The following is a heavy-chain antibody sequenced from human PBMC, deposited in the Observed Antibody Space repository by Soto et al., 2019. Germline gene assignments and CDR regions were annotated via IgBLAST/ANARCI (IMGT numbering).Heavy chain of an antibody. Sequence: GGSLSLSCTASGVTFSSYWIHWGRQAPGKGLVWVSRINSDGSSTTYADSVKGRFTISRDNAKNTLYLQMNSLRAEDTAEYYCARDWRRGGPDYWGQGTLVTVSS. CDR1: GVTFSSYW. J-gene: IGHJ4*02. V-gene: IGHV3-74*01. CDR3: ARDWRRGGPDY. D-gene: IGHD3-3*01. CDR2: INSDGSST.